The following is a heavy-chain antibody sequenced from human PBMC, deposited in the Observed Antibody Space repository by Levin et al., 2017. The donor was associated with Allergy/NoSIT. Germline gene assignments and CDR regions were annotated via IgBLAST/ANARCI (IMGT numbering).Heavy chain of an antibody. CDR2: IYPGDSVT. J-gene: IGHJ5*02. Sequence: KTGESLKISCKGSGYTFTRYWIGWVRQMPGKGLEWMGIIYPGDSVTRYSPSFQGQVTISADKSTSTAYLQWSSLKTSDTAMYYCTRIGYCDTKYCYEAGWFDPWGQGTLVTVSS. D-gene: IGHD2-15*01. CDR3: TRIGYCDTKYCYEAGWFDP. CDR1: GYTFTRYW. V-gene: IGHV5-51*01.